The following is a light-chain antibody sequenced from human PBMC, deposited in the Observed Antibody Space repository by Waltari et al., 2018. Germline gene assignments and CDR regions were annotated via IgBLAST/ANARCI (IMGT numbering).Light chain of an antibody. CDR2: RNN. V-gene: IGLV1-47*01. CDR3: AAWDDSLSGRV. CDR1: RSNVGNNY. J-gene: IGLJ3*02. Sequence: QSVLTQPPSASGTPGQRVPISCSGSRSNVGNNYVYWYKQLPGTAPKLLIYRNNQRPSGVPDRFSGSKSGTSASLAISGLRSEDEADYYCAAWDDSLSGRVFGGGTKVTVL.